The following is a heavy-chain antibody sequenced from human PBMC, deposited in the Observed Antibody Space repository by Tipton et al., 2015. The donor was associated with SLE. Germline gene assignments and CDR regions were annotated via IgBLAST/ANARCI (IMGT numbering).Heavy chain of an antibody. J-gene: IGHJ3*02. Sequence: TLSLTCNVSGYSISSGFYWGWIRQPPGKGLEWIGSMYHSGNTYYNPSLKSRVTISVDTSKNQFSLNLTSVTAADTAVYYCAGDLWYGGNSAPHAFDIWGQGTMVTVSS. CDR3: AGDLWYGGNSAPHAFDI. CDR1: GYSISSGFY. D-gene: IGHD4-23*01. CDR2: MYHSGNT. V-gene: IGHV4-38-2*02.